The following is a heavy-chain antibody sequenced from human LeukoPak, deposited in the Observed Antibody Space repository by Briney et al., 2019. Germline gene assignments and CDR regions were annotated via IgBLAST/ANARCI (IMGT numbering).Heavy chain of an antibody. Sequence: ASVKVSCKVSGYTFNNYGISWVRQAPGQGLEWMGWISAYNGNTNYAQKFQGRVTMTTDTSTSTAYMELRSLRSEDTAVYYCARGGYSSGWHYHYYYGMDVWGQGTTVTVSS. CDR1: GYTFNNYG. CDR2: ISAYNGNT. CDR3: ARGGYSSGWHYHYYYGMDV. D-gene: IGHD6-19*01. J-gene: IGHJ6*02. V-gene: IGHV1-18*04.